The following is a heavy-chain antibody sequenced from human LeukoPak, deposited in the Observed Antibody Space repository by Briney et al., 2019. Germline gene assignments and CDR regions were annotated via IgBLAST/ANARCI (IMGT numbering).Heavy chain of an antibody. CDR2: INPNSGGT. J-gene: IGHJ6*02. CDR1: GYTFTGYY. Sequence: ASVKVSCKASGYTFTGYYMHWVRQAPGQGLEWMGWINPNSGGTNYAQKFQGWVTITRDTSISTAYMELSRLRSDDTAVYYCARREVARYYYGMDVWGQGTTVTVSS. CDR3: ARREVARYYYGMDV. V-gene: IGHV1-2*04.